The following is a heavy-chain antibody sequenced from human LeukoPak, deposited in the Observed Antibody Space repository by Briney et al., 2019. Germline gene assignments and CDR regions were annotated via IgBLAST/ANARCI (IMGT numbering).Heavy chain of an antibody. D-gene: IGHD3-3*01. CDR1: GFTFSSYA. CDR2: INQDGSEK. J-gene: IGHJ6*03. CDR3: ARDHAFSYYYYYMDV. V-gene: IGHV3-7*01. Sequence: PGGSLRLSCAASGFTFSSYAMSWVRQAPGKGLEWVANINQDGSEKYYVDSVKGRFTISRDNAKNSLYLQMNSLRAEDTAVYYCARDHAFSYYYYYMDVWGKGTTVTVSS.